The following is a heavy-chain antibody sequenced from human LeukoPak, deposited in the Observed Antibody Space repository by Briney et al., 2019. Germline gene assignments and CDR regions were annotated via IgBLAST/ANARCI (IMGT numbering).Heavy chain of an antibody. CDR1: GFTFSSYS. V-gene: IGHV3-21*01. J-gene: IGHJ6*03. CDR2: ITSTSSYI. CDR3: ARDGEGDWENFYYYYMDV. D-gene: IGHD1-26*01. Sequence: GGALRLSCAASGFTFSSYSMNWVRQAPGKGLEWVASITSTSSYIYYADSLKGRFTISRDNAKNSLYLQMNSLRAEDTAVYYCARDGEGDWENFYYYYMDVWGKGTMATVSS.